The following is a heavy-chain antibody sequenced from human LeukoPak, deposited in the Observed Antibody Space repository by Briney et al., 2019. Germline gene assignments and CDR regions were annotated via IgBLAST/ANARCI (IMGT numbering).Heavy chain of an antibody. CDR2: ISSSGSTI. V-gene: IGHV3-11*01. CDR1: GFTFSDYY. CDR3: AREDVAAAGPFYYYYYMDV. J-gene: IGHJ6*03. Sequence: GGSLRLSCVASGFTFSDYYMSWIRQAPGKGLEWVSYISSSGSTIYYADSVKGRFTISRDNAKNSLYLQMNSPRAEDTAVYYCAREDVAAAGPFYYYYYMDVWGKGTTVTVSS. D-gene: IGHD6-13*01.